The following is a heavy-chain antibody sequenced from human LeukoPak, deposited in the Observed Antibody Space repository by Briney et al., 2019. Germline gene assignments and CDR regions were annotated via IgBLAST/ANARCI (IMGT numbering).Heavy chain of an antibody. V-gene: IGHV1-2*02. CDR1: GYTFTGYY. CDR2: INPNSGDT. D-gene: IGHD4-17*01. CDR3: ASTTVTTTPFSPIYYYYGMDV. J-gene: IGHJ6*02. Sequence: ASVKVSCKASGYTFTGYYMHWVRQAPGQGLEWMGWINPNSGDTDYAQKFQGRVTMTRDTSISATYMEVSRLRSDDTAVYYCASTTVTTTPFSPIYYYYGMDVWGQGTTVTVSS.